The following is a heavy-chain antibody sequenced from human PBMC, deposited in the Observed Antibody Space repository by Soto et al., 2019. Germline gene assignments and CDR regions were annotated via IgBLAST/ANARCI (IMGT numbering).Heavy chain of an antibody. J-gene: IGHJ6*02. CDR2: INPSIGGT. V-gene: IGHV1-46*02. CDR3: ARGGSVVAVEDPIYIDHYGMDV. D-gene: IGHD2-2*01. Sequence: QVKLMQSEADVKKPGASVRLSCEASGYFFNNYYIHWVRQAPGQGPEWMGMINPSIGGTTFAQKFQGRVTTTRGTSRDTVNMDLYSLTSEVTAVYYCARGGSVVAVEDPIYIDHYGMDVWGQGTALTVSS. CDR1: GYFFNNYY.